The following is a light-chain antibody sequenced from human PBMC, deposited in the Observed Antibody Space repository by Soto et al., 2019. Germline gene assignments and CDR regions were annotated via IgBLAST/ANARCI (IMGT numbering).Light chain of an antibody. Sequence: EIVLTQSPGTLSLSPGERATLSCRASQSVSSKFFAWYQQKPGQAPRLLIYGASSSAAGITDRFSGSRAGTDFTLTISRLEPEDFAVYYCQRFGSSPLYTFGQGTKLEIK. J-gene: IGKJ2*01. CDR1: QSVSSKF. CDR3: QRFGSSPLYT. V-gene: IGKV3-20*01. CDR2: GAS.